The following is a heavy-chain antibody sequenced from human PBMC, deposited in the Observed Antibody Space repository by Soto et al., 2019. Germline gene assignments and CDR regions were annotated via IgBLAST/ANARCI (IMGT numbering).Heavy chain of an antibody. Sequence: GGSLRLSCAASGFTFSSYAMHWVRQAPGKGLEWVAVISYDGSNKYYADSVKGRFTISRDNSKNTLYLQMNSLRAEDTAVYYCAREHSGIEQQMGLSLWSNWLDPWGQGTLVTVST. CDR1: GFTFSSYA. V-gene: IGHV3-30-3*01. J-gene: IGHJ5*02. D-gene: IGHD6-13*01. CDR2: ISYDGSNK. CDR3: AREHSGIEQQMGLSLWSNWLDP.